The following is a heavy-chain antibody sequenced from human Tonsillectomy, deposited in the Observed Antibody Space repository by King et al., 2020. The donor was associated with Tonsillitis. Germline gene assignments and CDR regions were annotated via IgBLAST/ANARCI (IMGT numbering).Heavy chain of an antibody. Sequence: VQLVESGGGLVQPGGSLRLSCAASGFTFSSYEMNWVRQAPGKGLEWVSYMSSSGSIIYYADSVKGRFTISRDNAKNSLYLQMNSLRAEDTAVYYCARPARIPSLFDYWGQGTLVTVSS. CDR1: GFTFSSYE. CDR3: ARPARIPSLFDY. CDR2: MSSSGSII. V-gene: IGHV3-48*03. J-gene: IGHJ4*02. D-gene: IGHD6-6*01.